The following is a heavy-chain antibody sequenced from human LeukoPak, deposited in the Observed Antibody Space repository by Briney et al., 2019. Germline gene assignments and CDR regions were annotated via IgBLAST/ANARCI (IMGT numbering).Heavy chain of an antibody. D-gene: IGHD3-22*01. CDR3: AKDLDSSGYYGFDY. CDR1: GFTFSSYA. J-gene: IGHJ4*02. Sequence: GGSLRLSCAASGFTFSSYAMHWVRQAPGKGLEYVSAISSNGGSTYYANSVKGRFTISRDNSKNTLYLQMNSLRAEDTAVYYCAKDLDSSGYYGFDYWGQGTLVTVSS. CDR2: ISSNGGST. V-gene: IGHV3-64*01.